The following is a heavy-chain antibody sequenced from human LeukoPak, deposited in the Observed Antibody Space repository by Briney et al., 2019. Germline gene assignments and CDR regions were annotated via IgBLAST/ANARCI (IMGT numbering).Heavy chain of an antibody. CDR1: GGSISSGSYY. Sequence: SETLSLTCTVSGGSISSGSYYWGWIRQPPGKGLEWIGSVYYSGSIYYNPSLKSRVTTSVDTSKNQFSLKLTSVTAADTAVYYCARGLGSRYYFNSWGQGTLVTVSS. CDR3: ARGLGSRYYFNS. J-gene: IGHJ4*02. CDR2: VYYSGSI. V-gene: IGHV4-39*07. D-gene: IGHD3-10*01.